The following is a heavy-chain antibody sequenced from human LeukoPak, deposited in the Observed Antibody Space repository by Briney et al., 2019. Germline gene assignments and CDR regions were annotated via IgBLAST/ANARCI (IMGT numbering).Heavy chain of an antibody. D-gene: IGHD3-9*01. V-gene: IGHV4-59*08. CDR3: ARHGTYYDILTGYHPLNWFDP. Sequence: SETLSLTCTVSGGSISSYYWSWIRQPPGKGLGWMGYIYYSGSTNYNPSLKSRVTISVDTSKNQFSLKLRSVTAVDTAVYYCARHGTYYDILTGYHPLNWFDPWGQGALVTVSS. CDR1: GGSISSYY. CDR2: IYYSGST. J-gene: IGHJ5*02.